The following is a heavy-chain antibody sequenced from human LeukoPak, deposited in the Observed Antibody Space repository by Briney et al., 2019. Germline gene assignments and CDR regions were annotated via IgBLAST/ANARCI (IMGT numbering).Heavy chain of an antibody. CDR3: ARDRYFDRIADY. J-gene: IGHJ4*02. CDR2: IKQDGSEK. Sequence: GGSLRLSCAASGFTFSSYAMSWVRQAPGKGLEWVANIKQDGSEKYYVDTVKGRFTISRDNAKNSLYLQMNSLRAEDTAVYYCARDRYFDRIADYWGQGTLVTVSS. CDR1: GFTFSSYA. D-gene: IGHD3-9*01. V-gene: IGHV3-7*01.